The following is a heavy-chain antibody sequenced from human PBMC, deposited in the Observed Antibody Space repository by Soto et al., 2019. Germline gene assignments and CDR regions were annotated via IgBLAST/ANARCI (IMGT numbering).Heavy chain of an antibody. CDR1: GASVNSEYYY. V-gene: IGHV4-61*01. CDR2: VHYSWST. Sequence: QLQLQESGPGLVKPSETLSLTCTVSGASVNSEYYYWRWIRQPPGEGLEWIRYVHYSWSTNYNPSLTGRAPISLDTYRNQFSLKMTSITSADTAFYYCARGVFRFLQWFDPWGQGTLVTVSS. J-gene: IGHJ5*02. D-gene: IGHD3-3*01. CDR3: ARGVFRFLQWFDP.